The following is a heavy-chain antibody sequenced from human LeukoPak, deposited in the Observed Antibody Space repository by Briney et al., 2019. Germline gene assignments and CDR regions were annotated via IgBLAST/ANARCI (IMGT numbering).Heavy chain of an antibody. V-gene: IGHV4-34*01. J-gene: IGHJ4*02. CDR3: ARMTTGHDF. CDR1: GTSFSSYY. CDR2: VNHKEYT. D-gene: IGHD4-17*01. Sequence: PSETLSLTGAVSGTSFSSYYWSWIRQPPGKGLEWIGEVNHKEYTNDNPYLNSRVTISVDTSKTQFSLRLRSVTAADTAVYFCARMTTGHDFWGQGTLVTVSS.